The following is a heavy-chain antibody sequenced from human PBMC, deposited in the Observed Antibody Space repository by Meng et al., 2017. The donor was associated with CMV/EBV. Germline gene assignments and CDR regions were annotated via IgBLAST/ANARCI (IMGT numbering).Heavy chain of an antibody. CDR2: IYSGGST. V-gene: IGHV3-66*02. D-gene: IGHD6-19*01. CDR3: ARDHSSGWSNWFDP. J-gene: IGHJ5*02. CDR1: GFTVSSNY. Sequence: GESLKISCAASGFTVSSNYMSWVRQAPGKGLEWVSVIYSGGSTYYADSVKGRFTISRDNSKNTLYLQMNSLRAEDTAVYYCARDHSSGWSNWFDPWGQGTLVTVPS.